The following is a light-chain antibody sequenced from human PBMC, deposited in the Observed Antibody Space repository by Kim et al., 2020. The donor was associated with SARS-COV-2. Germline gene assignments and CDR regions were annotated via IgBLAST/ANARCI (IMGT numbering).Light chain of an antibody. Sequence: SSELTQDPAVSVALGQPVRITCQGDSLRSFYASWYQQRPGQAPILLIYGRNNRPSGIPDRFSGSSSGNTASMTITGAQAEDEADYYCQSGDSSENLFGGGTQLTVL. V-gene: IGLV3-19*01. CDR2: GRN. CDR3: QSGDSSENL. J-gene: IGLJ2*01. CDR1: SLRSFY.